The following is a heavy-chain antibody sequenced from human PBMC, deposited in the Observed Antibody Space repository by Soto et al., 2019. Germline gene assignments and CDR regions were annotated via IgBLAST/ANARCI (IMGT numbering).Heavy chain of an antibody. CDR2: ISGSDGKT. CDR3: ARWSYLDY. J-gene: IGHJ4*02. D-gene: IGHD3-3*01. CDR1: GFSLGSYA. V-gene: IGHV3-23*01. Sequence: GGSLRLSCSASGFSLGSYAISWVRQAPGKGLEWVSTISGSDGKTFYADSVKGRFSISRDTSQSTLYLQMNSLRADDTAMYYCARWSYLDYWGQGTRVTVSS.